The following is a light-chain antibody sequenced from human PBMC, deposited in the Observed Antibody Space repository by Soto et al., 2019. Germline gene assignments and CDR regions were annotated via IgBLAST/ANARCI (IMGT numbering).Light chain of an antibody. J-gene: IGKJ2*01. CDR1: QSIGSG. CDR2: KAT. V-gene: IGKV1-5*03. Sequence: DIQMTQSPSTLPASVGDGVTITCRASQSIGSGLAWYQQRPGKAPKLLIYKATNLQEGVPSRFSGSGSGTDFSLTISSLQPVDSATYYCQQYNDFQYTFGQGTKLEI. CDR3: QQYNDFQYT.